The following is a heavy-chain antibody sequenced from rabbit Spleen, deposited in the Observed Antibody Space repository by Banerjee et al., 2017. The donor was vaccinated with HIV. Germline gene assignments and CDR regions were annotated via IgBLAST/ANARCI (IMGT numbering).Heavy chain of an antibody. J-gene: IGHJ4*01. CDR2: IKTSSGST. CDR1: GFDLSTSTY. V-gene: IGHV1S40*01. Sequence: QSLEESGGDLVKPGASLTLTCKASGFDLSTSTYMWWVRQAPGKGLEWIACIKTSSGSTWYASWVNGRFTISKTSSTTVTLQMTSLTAADTATYFCARDLASIGGYYSDLWGPGTLVTVS. CDR3: ARDLASIGGYYSDL. D-gene: IGHD1-1*01.